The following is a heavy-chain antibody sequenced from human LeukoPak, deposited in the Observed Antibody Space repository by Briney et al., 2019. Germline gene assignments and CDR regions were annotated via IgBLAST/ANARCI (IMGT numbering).Heavy chain of an antibody. CDR2: ISGSGGST. J-gene: IGHJ4*02. V-gene: IGHV3-23*01. D-gene: IGHD3-10*01. CDR3: AKDQRAPGAAPGY. Sequence: GGSLRLSCAASGFTFSSYAMSWVRQAPGKGLEWVSAISGSGGSTYYADSVKGRFTISRDNSKDTLYLQMNSLRAEDTAVYYCAKDQRAPGAAPGYWGQGTLVTVSS. CDR1: GFTFSSYA.